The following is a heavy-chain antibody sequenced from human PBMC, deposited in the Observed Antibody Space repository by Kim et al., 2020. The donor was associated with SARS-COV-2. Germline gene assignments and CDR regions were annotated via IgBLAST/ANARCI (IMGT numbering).Heavy chain of an antibody. CDR3: AKGVYTDTKGLDY. V-gene: IGHV3-43D*03. J-gene: IGHJ4*02. Sequence: GGSLRLSCAASGFTFRDYAMHWVRQAPGKGLEWVSLISWDGGNTYYADSVKGRFTISRDNSKDSLYLQMNSLRAEDTAFYYCAKGVYTDTKGLDYWGQGTLVTVSS. CDR1: GFTFRDYA. D-gene: IGHD3-10*01. CDR2: ISWDGGNT.